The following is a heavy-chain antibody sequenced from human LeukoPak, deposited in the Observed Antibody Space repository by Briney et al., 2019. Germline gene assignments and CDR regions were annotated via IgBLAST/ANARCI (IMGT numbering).Heavy chain of an antibody. J-gene: IGHJ4*02. CDR2: ISYDGSSK. V-gene: IGHV3-30*18. Sequence: PGRSLRLSCAASGFIFSDYGMHWVRQAPGKGLEWVAIISYDGSSKYYADSVKGRFTISRDNSKNTLYLQMNSLRAKATAVYYCEKQGVAVTDNYFVYWGQGTLVTVSS. CDR1: GFIFSDYG. CDR3: EKQGVAVTDNYFVY. D-gene: IGHD6-19*01.